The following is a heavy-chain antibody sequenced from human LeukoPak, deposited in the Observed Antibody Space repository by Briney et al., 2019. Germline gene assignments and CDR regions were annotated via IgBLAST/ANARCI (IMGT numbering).Heavy chain of an antibody. Sequence: AGGSLRLSCAASGFTFSSYAMSWVRQAPGKGLEWVSAISGSGGSTYYADSVKGRFTISRDNSKNTLYLQMNSLRAEDTAVYYCAKDSGVLLWFGELSPSFDYWGQGTLVTVSS. CDR2: ISGSGGST. CDR1: GFTFSSYA. CDR3: AKDSGVLLWFGELSPSFDY. D-gene: IGHD3-10*01. V-gene: IGHV3-23*01. J-gene: IGHJ4*02.